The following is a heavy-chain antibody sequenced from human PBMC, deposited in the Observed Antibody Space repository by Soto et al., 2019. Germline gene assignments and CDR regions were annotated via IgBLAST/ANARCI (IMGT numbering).Heavy chain of an antibody. CDR1: GYTLTGNY. J-gene: IGHJ6*03. CDR2: INPNSGGT. D-gene: IGHD2-15*01. Sequence: SVKVSCTASGYTLTGNYMHWVRQAPGQGLEWMGWINPNSGGTNYAQKFQGWVTMTRDTSISTAYMELSRLRSDDTAVYYCARNYCSGGSCYDYYYMDVWGKGTTVTVSS. CDR3: ARNYCSGGSCYDYYYMDV. V-gene: IGHV1-2*04.